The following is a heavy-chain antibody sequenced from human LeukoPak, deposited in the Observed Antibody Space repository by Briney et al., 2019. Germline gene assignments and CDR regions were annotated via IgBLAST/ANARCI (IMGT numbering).Heavy chain of an antibody. CDR2: IYTSGST. V-gene: IGHV4-4*07. Sequence: PSETLSHTCTVSGSSISSYYWNWIRQPAGKGLEWIGRIYTSGSTNYNPSLKSRVTISVDKSKNQFSLKLSSVTAADTAVYYCARTPSFDVWGSYDWFDPWGQGTLVTVSS. CDR3: ARTPSFDVWGSYDWFDP. D-gene: IGHD3-16*01. CDR1: GSSISSYY. J-gene: IGHJ5*02.